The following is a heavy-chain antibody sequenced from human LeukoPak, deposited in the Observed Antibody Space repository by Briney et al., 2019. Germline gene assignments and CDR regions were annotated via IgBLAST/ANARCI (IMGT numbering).Heavy chain of an antibody. Sequence: PGRSLRLSCAASGFTFSRYGMSWVRQAPGKGLEWVSAISGSGGSTYYADSVKGRFTISRDNSKNTLYLQINSLRAEDTAVYYCAKDHLPGIVVADRDYWGQGTLVTVSS. V-gene: IGHV3-23*01. CDR1: GFTFSRYG. CDR3: AKDHLPGIVVADRDY. J-gene: IGHJ4*02. CDR2: ISGSGGST. D-gene: IGHD6-19*01.